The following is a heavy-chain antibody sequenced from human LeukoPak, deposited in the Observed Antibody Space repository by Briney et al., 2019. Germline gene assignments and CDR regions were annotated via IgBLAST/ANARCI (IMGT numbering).Heavy chain of an antibody. J-gene: IGHJ6*02. Sequence: SDTLSLTCTVSGGSISSYYWSWIRQPPGKGLEWIGYIYYSGSTNYNPSLKSRVTISVDTSKNQFSLKLSSVTAADTAVYYCARAPYSYEVWYYYGMDVWGQGTTVTVSS. D-gene: IGHD5-18*01. CDR3: ARAPYSYEVWYYYGMDV. V-gene: IGHV4-59*01. CDR1: GGSISSYY. CDR2: IYYSGST.